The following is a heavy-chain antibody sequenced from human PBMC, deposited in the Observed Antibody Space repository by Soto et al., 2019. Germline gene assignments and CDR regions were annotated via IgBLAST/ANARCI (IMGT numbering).Heavy chain of an antibody. V-gene: IGHV1-18*01. CDR1: GYTFSSHG. CDR3: AVVYCSSTSCYYAAYFDY. Sequence: ASVKVSCKASGYTFSSHGITWVRQAPGQGLEWVGWINVKKGNTDYAQKVQGRVTITTDTSTSTVYMELSSLRSEDTAVYYCAVVYCSSTSCYYAAYFDYWGQGTLVTVSS. J-gene: IGHJ4*02. D-gene: IGHD2-2*01. CDR2: INVKKGNT.